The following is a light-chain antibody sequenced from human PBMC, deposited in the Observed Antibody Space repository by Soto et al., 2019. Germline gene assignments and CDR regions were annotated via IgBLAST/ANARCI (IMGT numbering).Light chain of an antibody. J-gene: IGLJ1*01. CDR1: TSNIGSNY. Sequence: SALPQPPSASGTPGQGVTISCSGSTSNIGSNYVYWYQQLPGTAPKLLIYRNNQRPSGVPDRFSGSKSGTSASLAISGLRSDDEADYLCATWDDSLNGFYVFGTGTKVTVL. CDR3: ATWDDSLNGFYV. CDR2: RNN. V-gene: IGLV1-47*01.